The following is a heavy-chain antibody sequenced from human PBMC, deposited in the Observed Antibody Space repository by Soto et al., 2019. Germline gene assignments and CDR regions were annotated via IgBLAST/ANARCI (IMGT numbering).Heavy chain of an antibody. J-gene: IGHJ4*02. CDR2: IHISGTT. V-gene: IGHV4-4*07. Sequence: QVHLQESGPGLVKPSETLSLTCTVSGGSMNAHFWSWIRQSAGKGLEWIGHIHISGTTTYNPSLKSRVTMSIDPPKNQLSLKLTSVTAADTAVYYCARINGGSPDFWGQGTLGTVSS. CDR1: GGSMNAHF. CDR3: ARINGGSPDF. D-gene: IGHD2-15*01.